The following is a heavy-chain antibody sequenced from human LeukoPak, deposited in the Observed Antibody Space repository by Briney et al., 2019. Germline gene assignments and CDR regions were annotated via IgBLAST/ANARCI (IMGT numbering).Heavy chain of an antibody. J-gene: IGHJ4*02. Sequence: SETLSLTCAVYGVSFGGYCWSWVRQPPGKGLEWIGENNHSGSSHYNASLQSRVTISEDTSKNPFSLKLSSVNAADMAFYYCAGETRRGYYHDHWGRGTLVTVSS. CDR2: NNHSGSS. CDR1: GVSFGGYC. V-gene: IGHV4-34*01. CDR3: AGETRRGYYHDH. D-gene: IGHD3-22*01.